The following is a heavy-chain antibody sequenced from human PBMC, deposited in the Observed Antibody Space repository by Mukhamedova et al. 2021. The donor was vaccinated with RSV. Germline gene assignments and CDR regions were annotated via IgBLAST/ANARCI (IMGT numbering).Heavy chain of an antibody. CDR2: IYYSGTT. D-gene: IGHD3-10*01. V-gene: IGHV4-61*07. J-gene: IGHJ4*02. CDR3: ARQKYGSGRGYYFDY. Sequence: EYMGYIYYSGTTNYSPSLKSRVTISVDTSKNQFSLRLNSVTAADTDVYYCARQKYGSGRGYYFDYWGQGTLVTVSS.